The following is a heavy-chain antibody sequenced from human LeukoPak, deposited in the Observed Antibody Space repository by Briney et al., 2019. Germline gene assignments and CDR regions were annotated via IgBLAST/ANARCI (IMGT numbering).Heavy chain of an antibody. CDR1: GFTFSSCT. CDR3: ARAPTVTTAPGFDY. D-gene: IGHD4-17*01. J-gene: IGHJ4*02. CDR2: ISGSSVNL. V-gene: IGHV3-23*01. Sequence: PGGSLRLSCAASGFTFSSCTMSWVRQAPGRGLEWVSVISGSSVNLDYADSVKGRFTISRDNSKNTLYLQMNSLRAEDTAVYYCARAPTVTTAPGFDYWGQGTLVTVSS.